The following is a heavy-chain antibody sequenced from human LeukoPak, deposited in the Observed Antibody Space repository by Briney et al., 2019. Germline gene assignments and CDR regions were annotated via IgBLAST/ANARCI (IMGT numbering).Heavy chain of an antibody. Sequence: PSETLSLTCTVSGGSISSYYWSWIRQPAGKGLGWIGRIYTSGSTNYNPSLKSRVTMSVDTSKNQFSLKLSSVTAADTAVYYCASSSWAWVDYWGQGTLVTVSS. CDR2: IYTSGST. D-gene: IGHD6-13*01. CDR3: ASSSWAWVDY. CDR1: GGSISSYY. J-gene: IGHJ4*02. V-gene: IGHV4-4*07.